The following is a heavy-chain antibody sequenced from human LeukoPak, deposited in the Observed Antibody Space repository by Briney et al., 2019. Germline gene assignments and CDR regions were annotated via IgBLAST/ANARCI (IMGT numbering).Heavy chain of an antibody. V-gene: IGHV4-30-2*01. Sequence: SQTLSLTCVVSGDSISSGAYSWSWIPQPPGKGLEWVGYIFHSGSTFYNPSLKSRLTISVDNSKNQFSLRLSSVTAADTAVYYCARHIGGGIEDMDVWGKGTKVIVSS. CDR1: GDSISSGAYS. CDR2: IFHSGST. CDR3: ARHIGGGIEDMDV. J-gene: IGHJ6*03. D-gene: IGHD3-16*02.